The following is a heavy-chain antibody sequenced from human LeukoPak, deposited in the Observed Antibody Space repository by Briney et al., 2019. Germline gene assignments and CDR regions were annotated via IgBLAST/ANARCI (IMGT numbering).Heavy chain of an antibody. V-gene: IGHV3-9*01. CDR1: GFTFDDYA. Sequence: GRSLRLSCAASGFTFDDYAMHWVRQAPGKGLEWVSGISWNSGSIGYADSVKGRFTISRDNAKNSLYLQMNSLRAEDTAVYYCARGDQIDYWGQGTLVTVSS. J-gene: IGHJ4*02. D-gene: IGHD2-2*01. CDR2: ISWNSGSI. CDR3: ARGDQIDY.